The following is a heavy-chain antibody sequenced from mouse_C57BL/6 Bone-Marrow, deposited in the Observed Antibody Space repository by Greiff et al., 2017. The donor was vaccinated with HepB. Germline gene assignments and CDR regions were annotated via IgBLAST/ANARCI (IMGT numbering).Heavy chain of an antibody. J-gene: IGHJ1*03. Sequence: EVKLMESGGGLVQPGGSLKLSCAASGFTFSDYYMYWVRQTPEKRLEWVAYISNGGGSTYYPDTVKGRFTISRDNAKNTLYLQMSRLKSEDTAMYYCARLLSSPLWYFDVWGTGTTVTVSS. D-gene: IGHD2-1*01. V-gene: IGHV5-12*01. CDR2: ISNGGGST. CDR3: ARLLSSPLWYFDV. CDR1: GFTFSDYY.